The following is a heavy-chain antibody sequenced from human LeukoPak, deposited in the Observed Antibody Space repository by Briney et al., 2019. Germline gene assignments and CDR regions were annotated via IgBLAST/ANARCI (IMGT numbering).Heavy chain of an antibody. D-gene: IGHD3-10*01. CDR2: ISSFSSTI. J-gene: IGHJ4*02. CDR1: GFTFSSYA. CDR3: ARSPNYKGYFDY. Sequence: GGSLRLSCAASGFTFSSYAMNWVRQAPGKGLEWVSYISSFSSTIYYADSVMGRFTISRDNAKNSLYLQMNSLRAEDTAVYYCARSPNYKGYFDYWGQGTLVTVSS. V-gene: IGHV3-48*03.